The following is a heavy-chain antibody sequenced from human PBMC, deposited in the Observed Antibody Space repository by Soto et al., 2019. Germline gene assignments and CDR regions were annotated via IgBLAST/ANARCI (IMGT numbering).Heavy chain of an antibody. V-gene: IGHV4-31*03. Sequence: SETLSLTCTVSGGSISSGGYYWSWIRQHPGKGLEWIGYIYYSGSTYYNPSLKSRVTISVDTSKNQFSLKLSSVTAADTAVYYCARENIVGATFVAGAFDIWGQGTMVTVSS. CDR2: IYYSGST. J-gene: IGHJ3*02. D-gene: IGHD1-26*01. CDR3: ARENIVGATFVAGAFDI. CDR1: GGSISSGGYY.